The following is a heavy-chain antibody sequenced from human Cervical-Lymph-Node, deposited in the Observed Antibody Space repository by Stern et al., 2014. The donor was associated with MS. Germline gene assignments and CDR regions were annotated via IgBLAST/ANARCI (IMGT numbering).Heavy chain of an antibody. CDR3: ARISLGSGIDY. CDR1: ENTFTGYY. J-gene: IGHJ4*02. D-gene: IGHD1-26*01. CDR2: INPNSGAT. Sequence: VHLVESGAEVKKPGASVKGTCKTSENTFTGYYIHWVRQAPGQGLEWMGWINPNSGATNYAQRFQDRVSLTSDTSNSLAYMELDRLTSGDTAVYYCARISLGSGIDYWGQGSLVTVSS. V-gene: IGHV1-2*02.